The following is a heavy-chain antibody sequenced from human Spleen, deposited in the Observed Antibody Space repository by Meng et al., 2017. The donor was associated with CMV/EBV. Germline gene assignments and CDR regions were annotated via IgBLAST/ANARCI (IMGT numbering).Heavy chain of an antibody. V-gene: IGHV1-2*02. Sequence: FTGYYIHWVRQAPGQGLEWMGWINANSGGTNYAQNCHGRVTMTRDTSISTAYVELSSLRFDDTAVYYCARDFTSIMVTFGGVNPPDYWGQGTLVTVSS. J-gene: IGHJ4*02. CDR3: ARDFTSIMVTFGGVNPPDY. CDR1: FTGYY. D-gene: IGHD3-16*01. CDR2: INANSGGT.